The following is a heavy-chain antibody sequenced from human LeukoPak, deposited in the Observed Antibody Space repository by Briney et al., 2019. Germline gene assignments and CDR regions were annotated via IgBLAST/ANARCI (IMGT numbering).Heavy chain of an antibody. J-gene: IGHJ6*03. D-gene: IGHD2-2*02. V-gene: IGHV3-7*01. Sequence: PGGSLRLSCAASGFTFSRYGMHWVRQAPGKGLEWVANIKQDGSEKYYVDFVKGRFTISRDNTKSSLYLQMNSLRDEDTAVYYCARDIGDCSSLSCHNQYYYMDVWGKGTTVTVTS. CDR2: IKQDGSEK. CDR1: GFTFSRYG. CDR3: ARDIGDCSSLSCHNQYYYMDV.